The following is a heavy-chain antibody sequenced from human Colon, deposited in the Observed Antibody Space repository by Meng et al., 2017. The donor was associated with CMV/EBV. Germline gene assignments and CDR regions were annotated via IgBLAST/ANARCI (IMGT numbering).Heavy chain of an antibody. CDR3: ARDLRLTGAFDY. V-gene: IGHV3-53*01. Sequence: GGSLRLSCAASGFSVSDKYMSWVRQAPGKGLEWVSVVHTGGNSYYADFVKGRFTISRDTSKNMIYLQMDSLRAEDTAVYYCARDLRLTGAFDYWGQGTPVTVSS. CDR2: VHTGGNS. D-gene: IGHD3-9*01. J-gene: IGHJ4*02. CDR1: GFSVSDKY.